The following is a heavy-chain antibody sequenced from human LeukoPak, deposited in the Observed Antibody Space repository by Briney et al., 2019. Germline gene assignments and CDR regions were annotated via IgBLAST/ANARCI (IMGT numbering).Heavy chain of an antibody. J-gene: IGHJ4*02. CDR1: GGPISSSSYY. CDR2: IYYSGRT. CDR3: ARHGSGWDDY. Sequence: SETLSLTCTVSGGPISSSSYYCGWIRQPPGKGLEWIGTIYYSGRTFHNPSLKSRVTISVDTSKTQFSLKLCSVTAADTAVYYCARHGSGWDDYWGQGTLVTVSS. D-gene: IGHD6-19*01. V-gene: IGHV4-39*01.